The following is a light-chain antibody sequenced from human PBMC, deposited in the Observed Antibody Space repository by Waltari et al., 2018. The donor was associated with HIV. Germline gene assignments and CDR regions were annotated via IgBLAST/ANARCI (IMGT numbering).Light chain of an antibody. CDR1: SSTIGSNT. Sequence: SVLTQPPSASGTPGQRVTISCSGRSSTIGSNTVNWYQQLPGTAPKLLIYSNNQRPSGVADRCSGSKSGTSASLAISGLQSEDEADYYCAAWDDSLNGVVFGGGTKLTVL. J-gene: IGLJ2*01. CDR3: AAWDDSLNGVV. V-gene: IGLV1-44*01. CDR2: SNN.